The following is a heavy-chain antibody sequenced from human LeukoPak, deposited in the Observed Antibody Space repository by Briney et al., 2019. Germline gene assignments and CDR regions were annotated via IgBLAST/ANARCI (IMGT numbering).Heavy chain of an antibody. Sequence: SGTLSLTCAVYGGSFSGYYWSWIRQPPGKGLEWIGEIKHSGSTNYNPSLKSRVTISVDTSKNQFSLKLSSVTAADTAVYYCARRTQGWLLLSNFDYWGQGTLVTVSS. CDR1: GGSFSGYY. J-gene: IGHJ4*02. V-gene: IGHV4-34*01. CDR2: IKHSGST. CDR3: ARRTQGWLLLSNFDY. D-gene: IGHD3-22*01.